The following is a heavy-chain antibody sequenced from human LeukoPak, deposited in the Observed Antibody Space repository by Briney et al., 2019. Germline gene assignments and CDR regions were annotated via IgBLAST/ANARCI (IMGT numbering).Heavy chain of an antibody. J-gene: IGHJ4*02. CDR3: XXXXXXXXXXXAGLDPYYFDY. CDR1: GGSFSGYY. V-gene: IGHV4-34*01. D-gene: IGHD6-19*01. CDR2: INHSGST. Sequence: QSSETLSLTCAVYGGSFSGYYWSWIRQPPGKGLEWIGEINHSGSTNYNPSLKSRVTISVDTSKNQFSLKLSSVTAADTAVYYCXXXXXXXXXXXAGLDPYYFDYWGQGTLVTVSS.